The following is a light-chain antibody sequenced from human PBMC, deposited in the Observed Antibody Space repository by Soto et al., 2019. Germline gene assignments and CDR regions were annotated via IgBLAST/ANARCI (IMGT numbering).Light chain of an antibody. CDR2: YIS. CDR3: QQHNRYPIT. Sequence: EIVFTQSPSTLSRSPVECASISCRASQSAGNFLAWYQQKPGQAPRLLIYYISTRATGIPARFSGSGSGTEFTLTINSLQSEDSAAYYCQQHNRYPITFGQGTRLEI. CDR1: QSAGNF. V-gene: IGKV3D-15*01. J-gene: IGKJ5*01.